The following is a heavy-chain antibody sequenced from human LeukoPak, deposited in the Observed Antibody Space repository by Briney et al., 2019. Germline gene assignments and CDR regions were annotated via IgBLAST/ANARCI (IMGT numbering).Heavy chain of an antibody. J-gene: IGHJ5*02. CDR1: GGSFSGYY. V-gene: IGHV4-34*01. Sequence: SETLSLTCAVYGGSFSGYYWSWIRQPPGRGLEWIGEINHSGSTNYNPSLKSRVTISVDTSKNQFSLKLSSVTAADTAVYYCARGLSAARTISKWFDPWGQGTLVTVSS. D-gene: IGHD3-9*01. CDR3: ARGLSAARTISKWFDP. CDR2: INHSGST.